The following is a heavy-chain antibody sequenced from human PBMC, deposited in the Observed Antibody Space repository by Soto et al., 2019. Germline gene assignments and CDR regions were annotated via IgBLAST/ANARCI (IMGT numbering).Heavy chain of an antibody. J-gene: IGHJ4*02. D-gene: IGHD6-19*01. CDR3: ARAPEPRLVRVRFDY. Sequence: GASVKVSCKASGGTFSSYAISWVRQAPGQGLEWMGGIIPIFGTANYAQKFQGRVTITADESTSTAYMELSSLRSEDTAVYYCARAPEPRLVRVRFDYWGQGTLVTVSS. CDR1: GGTFSSYA. V-gene: IGHV1-69*13. CDR2: IIPIFGTA.